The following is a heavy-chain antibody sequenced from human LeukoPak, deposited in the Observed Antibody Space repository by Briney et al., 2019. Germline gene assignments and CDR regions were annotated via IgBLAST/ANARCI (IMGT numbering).Heavy chain of an antibody. CDR3: AKERHDYDFWRGYLYYYYGMDV. D-gene: IGHD3-3*01. CDR2: ISGSGGST. J-gene: IGHJ6*02. Sequence: PGGSLRLSCAASGFTFSSYAMSWVRQAPGKGLEWVSAISGSGGSTYYADSVKGRFTISRDNSKNTLYLQMNSLRAEDTAVYYCAKERHDYDFWRGYLYYYYGMDVWGQGTTVTVSS. CDR1: GFTFSSYA. V-gene: IGHV3-23*01.